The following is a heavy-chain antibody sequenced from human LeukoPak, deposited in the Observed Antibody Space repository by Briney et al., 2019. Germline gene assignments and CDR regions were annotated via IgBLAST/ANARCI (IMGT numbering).Heavy chain of an antibody. CDR3: ARESDSGYSSSFNWFDP. J-gene: IGHJ5*02. Sequence: ASVKVSCKASGYSFTSYYMHWGRQAPGQGLEWMGIINPSGGSTSYAQKFQGRVTMTRDTSTRTVYVELSSLRSEDTAVYYCARESDSGYSSSFNWFDPWGQGTLVTVSS. CDR2: INPSGGST. CDR1: GYSFTSYY. V-gene: IGHV1-46*01. D-gene: IGHD6-19*01.